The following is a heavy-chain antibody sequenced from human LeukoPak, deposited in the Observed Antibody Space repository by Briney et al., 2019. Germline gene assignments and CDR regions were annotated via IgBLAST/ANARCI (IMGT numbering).Heavy chain of an antibody. J-gene: IGHJ5*02. CDR1: GGTFSSYA. Sequence: GASVKVSCKASGGTFSSYAISWVRQAPGQGLEWMGGIIPIFGTANYAQKFQGRVTITAGESTSTAYTELSSLRSDDTAVYYCARDQGPYYYDSSGSGFDPWGQGTLVIVSS. CDR2: IIPIFGTA. D-gene: IGHD3-22*01. CDR3: ARDQGPYYYDSSGSGFDP. V-gene: IGHV1-69*13.